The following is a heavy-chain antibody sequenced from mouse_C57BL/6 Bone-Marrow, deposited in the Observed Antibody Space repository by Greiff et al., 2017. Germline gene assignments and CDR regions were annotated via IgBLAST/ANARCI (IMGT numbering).Heavy chain of an antibody. CDR1: GFNIKDDY. Sequence: VQLQQSGAELVRPGASVKLSCTASGFNIKDDYMHWVKQRPEQGLEWIGWIDPENGDTEYASKFQGKATITADTSSNTAYLQLSSLTSEDTAGYYCTQAYYSNYPYWGQGTSVTVSS. CDR3: TQAYYSNYPY. J-gene: IGHJ4*01. V-gene: IGHV14-4*01. D-gene: IGHD2-5*01. CDR2: IDPENGDT.